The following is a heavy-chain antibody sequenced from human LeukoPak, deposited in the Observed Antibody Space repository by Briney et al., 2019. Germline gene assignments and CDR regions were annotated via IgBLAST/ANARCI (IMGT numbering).Heavy chain of an antibody. V-gene: IGHV4-31*03. D-gene: IGHD4-17*01. CDR3: ARENGDEGYFDL. CDR2: IYYSGST. CDR1: GGSISSGGYY. J-gene: IGHJ2*01. Sequence: PSQTLSLTCTVSGGSISSGGYYWSWIRQHPGKGLEWIGYIYYSGSTYYNPSLKSRVTISVDTSKNQFSPKLSSVTAADTAVYYCARENGDEGYFDLWGRGTLVTVSS.